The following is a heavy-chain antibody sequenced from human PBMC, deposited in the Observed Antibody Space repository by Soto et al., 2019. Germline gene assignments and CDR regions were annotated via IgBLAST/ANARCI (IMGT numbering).Heavy chain of an antibody. CDR1: GYTFTSKN. J-gene: IGHJ6*02. D-gene: IGHD1-26*01. CDR2: INPNGGGT. Sequence: QVRLLQSGAEVRKPGASVRISCKASGYTFTSKNIHWVRQAPGPGFEWVGTINPNGGGTDYSHKFQGRVTMTRDNSASTVYLELTSLTSEDTAVYYCARNSGSAGRLDVWGQGTTVIVTS. V-gene: IGHV1-46*01. CDR3: ARNSGSAGRLDV.